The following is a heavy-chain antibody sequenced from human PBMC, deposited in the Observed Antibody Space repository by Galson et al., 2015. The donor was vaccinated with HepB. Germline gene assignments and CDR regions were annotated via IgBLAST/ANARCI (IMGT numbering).Heavy chain of an antibody. J-gene: IGHJ4*02. Sequence: SLRLSCAAPGFTFSTYGMHWVRQAPGKGLEWVAVISYDGSNKYYADSVKGRFTISRDNSKNTLYLQMNSLRAEDTAVYYCAKLGDSSSLQEYWAQGTLAAVS. V-gene: IGHV3-30*18. CDR2: ISYDGSNK. CDR1: GFTFSTYG. D-gene: IGHD6-6*01. CDR3: AKLGDSSSLQEY.